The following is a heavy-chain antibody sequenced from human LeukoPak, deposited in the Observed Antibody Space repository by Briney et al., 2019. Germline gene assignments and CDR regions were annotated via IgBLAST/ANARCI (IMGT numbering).Heavy chain of an antibody. CDR1: GFTFSIYS. CDR3: AKDVVPDSGWDLDY. D-gene: IGHD6-19*01. J-gene: IGHJ4*02. V-gene: IGHV3-23*01. CDR2: IFNSGDKT. Sequence: PGGPLRLSCAASGFTFSIYSMTWVRQAPGKGLEGLSGIFNSGDKTFYADSVKGRFTTSRDNSKNTLYLQMNSLRAEDTAVYYCAKDVVPDSGWDLDYWGQGTLVTVSS.